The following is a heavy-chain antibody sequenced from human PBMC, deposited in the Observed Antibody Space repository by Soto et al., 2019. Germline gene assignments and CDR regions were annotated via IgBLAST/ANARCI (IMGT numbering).Heavy chain of an antibody. V-gene: IGHV3-33*01. CDR1: GYSFSRYG. J-gene: IGHJ4*02. CDR2: IWFDGSKK. CDR3: VGDPGVSNSFFGH. D-gene: IGHD3-16*01. Sequence: QVQLVESGGRVVKPGKSLRLSCVASGYSFSRYGMHWVRQAPGKGLEWVAVIWFDGSKKYHADSVQGRFIISRDDSKNTLYLQVNSLRGDDKAMYCCVGDPGVSNSFFGHLGQGTLV.